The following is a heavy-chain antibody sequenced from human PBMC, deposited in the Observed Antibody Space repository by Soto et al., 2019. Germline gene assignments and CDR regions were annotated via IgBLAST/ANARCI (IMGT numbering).Heavy chain of an antibody. V-gene: IGHV3-30*18. J-gene: IGHJ6*02. CDR3: AKRRNVLRFLEWSSGMEV. Sequence: GGSLRLSCAASGFTFSSYGMHWVRQAPGKGLEWVAFISYDESNKYYADSVKGRFTISRDNSRTTLYLQMNSLRAEDTAVYFCAKRRNVLRFLEWSSGMEVGGHGTTVTVS. CDR1: GFTFSSYG. D-gene: IGHD3-3*01. CDR2: ISYDESNK.